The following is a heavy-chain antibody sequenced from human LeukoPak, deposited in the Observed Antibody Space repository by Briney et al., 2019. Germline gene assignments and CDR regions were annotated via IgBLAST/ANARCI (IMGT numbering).Heavy chain of an antibody. CDR2: IGIWGSTI. Sequence: GGSLRLSRAASGFTFTRHSMNWVRQAPGKGLEWVSFIGIWGSTIYYADSVKGRFTISRDNAKNSVYLQMNSLRAEDTAVYYSARDRGNSIVGSDFDSWGQGTLVTVSS. CDR3: ARDRGNSIVGSDFDS. D-gene: IGHD1-26*01. V-gene: IGHV3-48*01. CDR1: GFTFTRHS. J-gene: IGHJ4*02.